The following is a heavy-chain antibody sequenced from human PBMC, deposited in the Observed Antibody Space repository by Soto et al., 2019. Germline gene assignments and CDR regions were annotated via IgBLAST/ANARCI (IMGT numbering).Heavy chain of an antibody. CDR1: GGSFNRHT. CDR3: ARGWVLRYFDWSRSRYYYGMDV. J-gene: IGHJ6*02. Sequence: QVQLVQSGAEVRKPGSSVRVSCKASGGSFNRHTISWVRQAPGQGLEWMGGIIPIFGTANHAQKFQGRVTIIADESTSTVYMELSSLRSDDTAIYYCARGWVLRYFDWSRSRYYYGMDVWGQGTTVTVSS. V-gene: IGHV1-69*01. CDR2: IIPIFGTA. D-gene: IGHD3-9*01.